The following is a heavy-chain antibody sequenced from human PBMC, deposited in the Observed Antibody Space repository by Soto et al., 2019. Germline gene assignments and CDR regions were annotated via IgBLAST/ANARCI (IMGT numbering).Heavy chain of an antibody. J-gene: IGHJ4*02. Sequence: QVQLVQSGAEEKKPGASVKVSCKASGYTFTSYAMHWVRQAPGQRLEWMGRINAGNGNTKYSQKFQGRVTIPGDTSASTAYMELSSLSSEDTAVYYCARDGGADYFDYWGQGTLVTLSS. CDR3: ARDGGADYFDY. CDR1: GYTFTSYA. V-gene: IGHV1-3*05. CDR2: INAGNGNT. D-gene: IGHD1-26*01.